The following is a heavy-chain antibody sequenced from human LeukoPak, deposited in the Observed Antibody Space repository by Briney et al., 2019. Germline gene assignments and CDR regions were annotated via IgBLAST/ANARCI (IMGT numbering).Heavy chain of an antibody. CDR1: GGSISSGSYY. Sequence: SETLSLTCTVSGGSISSGSYYWSWIRQPAGKGLEWIGRIYTSGSTNYNPSLKSRVTISVDTSKNQFSLKLSSVTAADTAVYYCARDYYDFWSGYLPYNWFDPWGQGTLVTVS. V-gene: IGHV4-61*02. CDR2: IYTSGST. CDR3: ARDYYDFWSGYLPYNWFDP. J-gene: IGHJ5*02. D-gene: IGHD3-3*01.